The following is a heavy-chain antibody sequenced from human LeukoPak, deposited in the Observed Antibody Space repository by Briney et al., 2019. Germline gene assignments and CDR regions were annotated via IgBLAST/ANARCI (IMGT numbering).Heavy chain of an antibody. D-gene: IGHD1-26*01. Sequence: APVEASCKPSGYTFTSYYMHGLRQAPRQGVECVGIINPSGGSTNSAQKFQGRVTMTRDMSTSTVYMELRSLRSGDTALYYCARGSYGGYFDYWGQGTLVTVSS. V-gene: IGHV1-46*01. CDR2: INPSGGST. J-gene: IGHJ4*02. CDR1: GYTFTSYY. CDR3: ARGSYGGYFDY.